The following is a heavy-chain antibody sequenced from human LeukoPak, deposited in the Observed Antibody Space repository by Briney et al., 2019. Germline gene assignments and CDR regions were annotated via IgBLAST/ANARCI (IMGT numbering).Heavy chain of an antibody. CDR2: INQDGSEK. J-gene: IGHJ5*02. D-gene: IGHD2/OR15-2a*01. CDR1: GFTFTNPW. Sequence: GGSLRLSCAASGFTFTNPWMSWVRNASGKGLEWVANINQDGSEKFYVDSVKGRFTISRDNAKNSLYLQMNSLRAEDTAVYYCAEGTTAWGQGTLVTVSS. V-gene: IGHV3-7*01. CDR3: AEGTTA.